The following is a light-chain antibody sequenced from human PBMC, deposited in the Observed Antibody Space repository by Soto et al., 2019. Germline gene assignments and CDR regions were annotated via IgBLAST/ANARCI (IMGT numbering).Light chain of an antibody. V-gene: IGLV1-47*01. J-gene: IGLJ3*02. Sequence: QSVLTQPPSASGTPGQTVTISCSGSRTNIGTNYVYWYQQFPGTAPKLLIFANNKRPSGVPERFSASKSGTSASLAISGLRFEDEAEYYCAAWDDRLSVVFGGGTKLTVL. CDR3: AAWDDRLSVV. CDR1: RTNIGTNY. CDR2: ANN.